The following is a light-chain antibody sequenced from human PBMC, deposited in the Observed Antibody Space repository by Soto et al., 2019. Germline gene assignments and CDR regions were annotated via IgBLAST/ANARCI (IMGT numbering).Light chain of an antibody. CDR2: DAS. CDR1: QNVNSN. Sequence: EIVMTQSPASLSVSPGERATLSCRASQNVNSNLAWYQQKPGQAPRLLIYDASIRATGIPARFSGSWSGTDFTLTINGLEPEDSAVYYCQQRGNWPPTWTFGQGTKVEIK. V-gene: IGKV3-11*01. J-gene: IGKJ1*01. CDR3: QQRGNWPPTWT.